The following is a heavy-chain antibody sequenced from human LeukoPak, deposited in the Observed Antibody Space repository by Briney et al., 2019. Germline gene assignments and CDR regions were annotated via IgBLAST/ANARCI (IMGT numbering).Heavy chain of an antibody. J-gene: IGHJ4*02. D-gene: IGHD3-16*02. CDR1: GFTFSSYW. Sequence: PGGSLRLSCAPSGFTFSSYWMGWVRQAPGKGLQWVGNIKEDGSHLYYLDSVKGRFPISRDNARNSLQLQMNSLRAEDTAVYFCARVICDYVWGSYRCHFDYWGQGTLVSVSS. V-gene: IGHV3-7*01. CDR2: IKEDGSHL. CDR3: ARVICDYVWGSYRCHFDY.